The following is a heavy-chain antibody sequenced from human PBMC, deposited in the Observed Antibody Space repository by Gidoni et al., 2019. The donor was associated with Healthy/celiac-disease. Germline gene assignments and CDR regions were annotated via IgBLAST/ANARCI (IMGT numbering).Heavy chain of an antibody. J-gene: IGHJ4*02. Sequence: EVQLVQSGAEVKKPGESPRIPCTGSGYSFTSYWISWVRQMPGKGLEWMGRIDPSDSYTNYSPSFQGHVTISADKSISTAYLQWSSLKASDTAMYYCARLFTYGDTRRLFDYWGQGTLVTVSS. D-gene: IGHD4-17*01. V-gene: IGHV5-10-1*03. CDR3: ARLFTYGDTRRLFDY. CDR1: GYSFTSYW. CDR2: IDPSDSYT.